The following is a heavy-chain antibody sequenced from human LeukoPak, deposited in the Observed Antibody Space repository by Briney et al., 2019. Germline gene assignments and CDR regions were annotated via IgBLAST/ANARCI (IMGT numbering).Heavy chain of an antibody. CDR2: IWYDGSNK. CDR3: ARDINPYYDSSGYSPGY. D-gene: IGHD3-22*01. Sequence: PGGSLRLSCAASGFTFSSYGMHWVRQAPGKGLEWVAVIWYDGSNKYYADSVKGRFTISRDNSKNTLYLQMNSLRAEDTAVYYCARDINPYYDSSGYSPGYWGQGTLVTVSS. CDR1: GFTFSSYG. J-gene: IGHJ4*02. V-gene: IGHV3-33*01.